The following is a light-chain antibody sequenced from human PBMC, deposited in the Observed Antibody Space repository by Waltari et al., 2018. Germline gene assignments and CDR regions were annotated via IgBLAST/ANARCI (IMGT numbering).Light chain of an antibody. Sequence: QSALTPPASVSGSRGQSITLSCARTSSYAGGCDCSPWSQQHPGKAPKLMIYEVNNRPSGVSNRFSGSKSGNTASLTISGLQAEDEADYYCSSYTSSSTVPFVFGTGTKVTVL. CDR1: SSYAGGCDC. J-gene: IGLJ1*01. CDR2: EVN. CDR3: SSYTSSSTVPFV. V-gene: IGLV2-14*01.